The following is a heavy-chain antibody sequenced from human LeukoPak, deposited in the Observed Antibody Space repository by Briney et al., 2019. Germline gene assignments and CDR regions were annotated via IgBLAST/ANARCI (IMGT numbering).Heavy chain of an antibody. J-gene: IGHJ3*01. D-gene: IGHD6-19*01. CDR2: ISDGGTHL. Sequence: GRSLRLSCAGSGFIFRNYGMHWVRQAPGQGLEWVAVISDGGTHLYYADSVKGRFTISRDNSESTMYLQMNSLRVEDTAVYYCAKEGTRSHSQWAFDFWGQGTMVTVSS. CDR3: AKEGTRSHSQWAFDF. V-gene: IGHV3-30*18. CDR1: GFIFRNYG.